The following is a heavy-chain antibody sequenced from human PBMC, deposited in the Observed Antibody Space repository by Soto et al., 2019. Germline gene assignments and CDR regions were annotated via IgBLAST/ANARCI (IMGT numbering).Heavy chain of an antibody. CDR2: FDPEDGET. D-gene: IGHD4-17*01. CDR3: ATWGTTVTTSRLDYYYMDV. J-gene: IGHJ6*03. V-gene: IGHV1-24*01. Sequence: QVQLVQSGAEVKKPGASVKVSCKVSRYTLTELSMHWVRQAPGKGLEWMGGFDPEDGETIYAQKFQGRVTMTEDTSTDTAYMELSSLRSEDTAVYYCATWGTTVTTSRLDYYYMDVWGKGTTVTVSS. CDR1: RYTLTELS.